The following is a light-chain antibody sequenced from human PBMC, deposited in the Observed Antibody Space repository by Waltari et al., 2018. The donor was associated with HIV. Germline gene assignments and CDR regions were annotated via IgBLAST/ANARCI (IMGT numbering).Light chain of an antibody. CDR1: NSNIGSTSD. CDR3: QSYDSRLSAWV. Sequence: QSVLTQPPSVSGAPGQRVPISRPGRNSNIGSTSDVPCYPLLPGKAPKLLIYANNNRPSGVPDRFSGSKSGASASLAITGLQAEDEADYSCQSYDSRLSAWVFGGGTKVTVL. J-gene: IGLJ3*02. V-gene: IGLV1-40*01. CDR2: ANN.